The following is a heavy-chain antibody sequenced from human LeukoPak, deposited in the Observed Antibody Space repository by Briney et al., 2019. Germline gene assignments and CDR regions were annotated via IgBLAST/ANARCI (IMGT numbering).Heavy chain of an antibody. CDR1: GFSLSTSGVG. J-gene: IGHJ3*02. D-gene: IGHD3-22*01. V-gene: IGHV2-5*01. Sequence: SGPTLVNPTQTLTLTCTFSGFSLSTSGVGVGWIRQPPGKALEWLALIYWNDDKRYSPSLKSRLTITKDTSKNQVVLTMTNMDPVDTATNYCAHRDDGPEYYYDSSGYRYAFDIWGQGTMVTVSS. CDR2: IYWNDDK. CDR3: AHRDDGPEYYYDSSGYRYAFDI.